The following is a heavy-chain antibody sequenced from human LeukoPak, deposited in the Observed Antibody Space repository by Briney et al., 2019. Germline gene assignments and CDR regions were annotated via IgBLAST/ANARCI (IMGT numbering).Heavy chain of an antibody. CDR1: GDSVSTNSAA. D-gene: IGHD5/OR15-5a*01. CDR2: TYYRSKWFI. Sequence: SQTLSLTCAISGDSVSTNSAAWNWIRQSPSRGLEWLGRTYYRSKWFIDYAVSVRSRITINPDTSKNQFSLQLDSVTPEDTAVYYCAREAASTFDFWGQGTLVTVSS. CDR3: AREAASTFDF. J-gene: IGHJ4*02. V-gene: IGHV6-1*01.